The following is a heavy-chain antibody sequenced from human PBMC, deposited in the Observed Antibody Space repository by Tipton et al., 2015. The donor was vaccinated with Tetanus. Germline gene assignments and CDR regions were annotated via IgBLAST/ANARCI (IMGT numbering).Heavy chain of an antibody. D-gene: IGHD6-6*01. CDR3: ARLQYSSSSAFYYYYGMDV. CDR2: IDPSDSYT. J-gene: IGHJ6*02. CDR1: GYSFTSYW. V-gene: IGHV5-10-1*01. Sequence: QLVQSGAGVKKPGESLRISCKGSGYSFTSYWISWVRQMPGKGLEWMGRIDPSDSYTNYSPSFQGHVTISADKSISTAYLQWSSLKASDPAMYYCARLQYSSSSAFYYYYGMDVWGQGTTVTVSS.